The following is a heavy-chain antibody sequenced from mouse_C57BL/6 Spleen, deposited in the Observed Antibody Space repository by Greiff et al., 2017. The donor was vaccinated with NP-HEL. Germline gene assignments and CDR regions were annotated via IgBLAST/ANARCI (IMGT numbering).Heavy chain of an antibody. CDR1: GFTFSSYA. CDR3: TRGLYYGSSYDYAMDY. V-gene: IGHV5-9-1*02. CDR2: ISSGGDYI. Sequence: EVHLVESGEGLVKPGGSLKLSCAASGFTFSSYAMSWVRQTPEKRLEWVAYISSGGDYIYYADTVKGRFTISRDNARNTLYLQMSSLKSEDTAMYYCTRGLYYGSSYDYAMDYWGQGTSVTVSS. J-gene: IGHJ4*01. D-gene: IGHD1-1*01.